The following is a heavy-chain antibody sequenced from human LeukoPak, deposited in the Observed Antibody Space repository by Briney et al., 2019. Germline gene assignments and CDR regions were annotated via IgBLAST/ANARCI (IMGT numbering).Heavy chain of an antibody. J-gene: IGHJ5*02. Sequence: SETLSLTCTVSGGSISSGDYYWSWVRQPPGKGLGWFAYMYYSGSTYYNPSLKSRVTMSADTSKNQLSLKLSSVTAADAAVYYCARPYYYDSRIDPWGQGILVTVSS. V-gene: IGHV4-30-4*01. CDR2: MYYSGST. CDR3: ARPYYYDSRIDP. CDR1: GGSISSGDYY. D-gene: IGHD3-22*01.